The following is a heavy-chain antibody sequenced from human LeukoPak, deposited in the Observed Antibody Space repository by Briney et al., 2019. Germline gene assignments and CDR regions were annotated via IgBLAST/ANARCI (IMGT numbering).Heavy chain of an antibody. CDR1: GLTFSSYG. V-gene: IGHV3-30*19. CDR2: ISYDGSNK. D-gene: IGHD6-13*01. CDR3: ARDGPRYLVPTPFDY. Sequence: GGSLRLSCAASGLTFSSYGMHWVRQAPGKGLEWVAVISYDGSNKYYADSVKGRFTISRDNSKNTLYLQMNSLRAEDTAVYYCARDGPRYLVPTPFDYWGQGTLVTVSS. J-gene: IGHJ4*02.